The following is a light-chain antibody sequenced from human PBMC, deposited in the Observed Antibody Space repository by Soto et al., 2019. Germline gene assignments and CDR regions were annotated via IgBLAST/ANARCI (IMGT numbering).Light chain of an antibody. CDR1: QSISTN. CDR3: QQYNNWPRT. J-gene: IGKJ1*01. V-gene: IGKV3-15*01. CDR2: GAS. Sequence: EIVVKQSPGTLSFSPGERATLSCRASQSISTNLAWYQQKPGQAPRLLIYGASTRATGIPARFSGSGSGTEFTLTISSLQSEDFAVYYCQQYNNWPRTFGQGTKVDI.